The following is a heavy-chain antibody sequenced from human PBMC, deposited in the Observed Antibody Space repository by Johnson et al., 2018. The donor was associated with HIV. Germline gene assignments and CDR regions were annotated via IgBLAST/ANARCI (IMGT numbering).Heavy chain of an antibody. CDR3: ANLAASAAFDI. Sequence: QVQLVESGGGVVQPGRSLRLSCAASRFTLSTFDIHWVRQAPGKGLEWAALISYDGSNKYYADSVKGRFTISRDNSKNTLYLQMNSLRAEDTAVYYCANLAASAAFDIWGQGTMVTVSS. V-gene: IGHV3-30*18. CDR1: RFTLSTFD. J-gene: IGHJ3*02. D-gene: IGHD6-25*01. CDR2: ISYDGSNK.